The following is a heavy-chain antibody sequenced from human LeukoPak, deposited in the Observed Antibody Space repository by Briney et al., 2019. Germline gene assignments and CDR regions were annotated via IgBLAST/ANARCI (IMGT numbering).Heavy chain of an antibody. D-gene: IGHD1-26*01. V-gene: IGHV4-4*07. CDR1: GGSISSYY. Sequence: SETLSLTCTVSGGSISSYYWSWIRQPAGKGLEWIGRIYTSGSTNYNPSLKSRVTMSVDTSKNQFSLKLSSVTAADTAVYYCARLKVGGSSVNFDYWGQGTLVTVSS. CDR3: ARLKVGGSSVNFDY. J-gene: IGHJ4*02. CDR2: IYTSGST.